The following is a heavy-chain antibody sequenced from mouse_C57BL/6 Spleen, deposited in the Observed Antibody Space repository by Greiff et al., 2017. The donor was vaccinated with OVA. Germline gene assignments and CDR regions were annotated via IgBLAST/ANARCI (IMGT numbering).Heavy chain of an antibody. J-gene: IGHJ3*01. D-gene: IGHD2-3*01. Sequence: EVKLVESGGGLVKPGGSLKLSCAASGFTFSSYAMSWVRQTPEKRLEWVATISDGGSYTYSHDTVKGRFTISRDNAKNNLYLQMSHLKSEDTAMYYGGRWPDGYYSWFAYWGQGTLVTVSA. CDR2: ISDGGSYT. CDR1: GFTFSSYA. CDR3: GRWPDGYYSWFAY. V-gene: IGHV5-4*03.